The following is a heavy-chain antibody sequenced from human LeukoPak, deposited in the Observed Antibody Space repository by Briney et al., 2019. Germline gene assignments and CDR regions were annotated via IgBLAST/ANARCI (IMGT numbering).Heavy chain of an antibody. Sequence: SETLSLTCTVSGGSISSYYWSWTRQPPGKGLEWIGYIYYSGSTNYNPSLKSRVTISVDTSKNQFSLKLSSVTAADTAVYYCARVRAQAYSSSWFDAFDIWGQGTMVTVSS. D-gene: IGHD6-13*01. CDR3: ARVRAQAYSSSWFDAFDI. CDR1: GGSISSYY. V-gene: IGHV4-59*01. CDR2: IYYSGST. J-gene: IGHJ3*02.